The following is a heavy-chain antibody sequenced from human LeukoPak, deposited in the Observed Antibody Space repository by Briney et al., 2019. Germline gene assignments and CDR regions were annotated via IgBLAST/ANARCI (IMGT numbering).Heavy chain of an antibody. CDR2: TYYRSKWYN. J-gene: IGHJ3*02. Sequence: KPSQTLSLTCAISGDSVSSNSAAWNWIRQSPSRGLEWLGRTYYRSKWYNDYAVSVKSRITINPDTSKNQFSLQLNSVTPEDTAVYYCARVGSDYGDERGAFDIWGQGTMVTVSS. D-gene: IGHD4-17*01. CDR3: ARVGSDYGDERGAFDI. CDR1: GDSVSSNSAA. V-gene: IGHV6-1*01.